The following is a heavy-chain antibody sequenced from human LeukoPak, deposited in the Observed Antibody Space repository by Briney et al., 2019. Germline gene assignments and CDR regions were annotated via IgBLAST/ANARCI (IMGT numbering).Heavy chain of an antibody. D-gene: IGHD1-26*01. CDR1: GFTFSSYA. Sequence: GGSLRLSCAASGFTFSSYAMHWVRQAPGKGLEWVAVISYDGSNKYYADSVKGRFTISRDNSKNTLYLQMNSLRVEDTAVYYCAKKYSTGLDPWGQGTLVTVSS. CDR3: AKKYSTGLDP. J-gene: IGHJ5*02. V-gene: IGHV3-30*04. CDR2: ISYDGSNK.